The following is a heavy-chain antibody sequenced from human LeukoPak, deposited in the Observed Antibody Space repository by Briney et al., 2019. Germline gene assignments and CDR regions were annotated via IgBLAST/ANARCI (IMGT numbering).Heavy chain of an antibody. D-gene: IGHD2-2*02. Sequence: SETLSLTCTVSGGSISSSSYYWGWIRQPPGKGLEWIGSIYYSGSTYYNPSLKSRVTISVDTSKNQFSLKLSSVTAADTAVYYCAAPGYCSSTSCYTVDYWGQGTVVTVSS. J-gene: IGHJ4*02. CDR3: AAPGYCSSTSCYTVDY. CDR2: IYYSGST. CDR1: GGSISSSSYY. V-gene: IGHV4-39*01.